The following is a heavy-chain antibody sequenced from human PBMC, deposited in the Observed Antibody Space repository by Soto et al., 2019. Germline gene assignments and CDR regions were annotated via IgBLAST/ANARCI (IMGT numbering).Heavy chain of an antibody. J-gene: IGHJ4*02. Sequence: QVQLVESGGGVVQPGTSLRLSCVGSGFTFRSYVIHWVRQAPGKGLEWVALTSYDGSNNFYGDSVNGRFTISRHNSKNTVELQMDSLRFEDTALYYCARWGKTGGLDVWGQGTLGSVSS. CDR1: GFTFRSYV. CDR2: TSYDGSNN. CDR3: ARWGKTGGLDV. D-gene: IGHD3-16*01. V-gene: IGHV3-33*05.